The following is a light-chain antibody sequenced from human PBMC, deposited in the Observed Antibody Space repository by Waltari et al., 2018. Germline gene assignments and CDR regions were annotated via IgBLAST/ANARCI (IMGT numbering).Light chain of an antibody. Sequence: QSALTQPASVSGSPGQSITISCTGTSSDVGAYNYVSWYQHHPGKAPKVMNYEVSNRPLGVSNRCSGSKSANTASLTISGLQAEDKADYYCSSYTTSSTLGVFGGGTKLTVL. J-gene: IGLJ3*02. CDR3: SSYTTSSTLGV. V-gene: IGLV2-14*01. CDR2: EVS. CDR1: SSDVGAYNY.